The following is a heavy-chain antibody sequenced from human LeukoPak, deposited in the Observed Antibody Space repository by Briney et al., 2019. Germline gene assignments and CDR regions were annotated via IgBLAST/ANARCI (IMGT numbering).Heavy chain of an antibody. J-gene: IGHJ4*02. V-gene: IGHV3-66*01. Sequence: ETLSLTCAVYGGSFSGYYWSWVRQAPGKGLEWVSVIYSGGSTYYADSVKGRFTISRDNSKNTLYLQMNSLGAEDTAVYYCASTFYGDSPPYWGQGTLVTVSS. CDR3: ASTFYGDSPPY. CDR2: IYSGGST. D-gene: IGHD4-17*01. CDR1: GGSFSGYY.